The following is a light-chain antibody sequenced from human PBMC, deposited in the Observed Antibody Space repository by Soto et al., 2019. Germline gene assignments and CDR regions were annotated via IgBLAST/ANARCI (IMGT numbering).Light chain of an antibody. CDR1: QSVSSSY. CDR2: GAS. V-gene: IGKV3-20*01. J-gene: IGKJ4*01. Sequence: EIVLTQSPGTLSLSPGERATLSCRASQSVSSSYLAWYQQKPGQAPRLLIYGASSRATGIPDRLSGSGSGTDFSLTISRLEPEEFAVYYCQQYGRAPLTFGGGTKVEIK. CDR3: QQYGRAPLT.